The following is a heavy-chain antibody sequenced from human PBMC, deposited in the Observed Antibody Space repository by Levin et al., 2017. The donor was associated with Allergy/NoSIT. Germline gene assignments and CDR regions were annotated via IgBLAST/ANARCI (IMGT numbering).Heavy chain of an antibody. Sequence: SETLSLTCTVSGGAIRAFYWSWIRQPPGKRLEWIGYIYHSGSSDYSPSLKGRVTISMDKSKNQFSLKLNTVTAADTAVYYCARSRKGWAFRSMDVWGQGTTVNVTS. V-gene: IGHV4-59*08. CDR2: IYHSGSS. J-gene: IGHJ6*02. CDR1: GGAIRAFY. CDR3: ARSRKGWAFRSMDV. D-gene: IGHD3-16*01.